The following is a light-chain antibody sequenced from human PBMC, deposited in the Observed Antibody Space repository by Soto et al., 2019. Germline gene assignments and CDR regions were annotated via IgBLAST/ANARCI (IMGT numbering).Light chain of an antibody. CDR3: QQSYTTPFT. J-gene: IGKJ3*01. CDR2: TAS. Sequence: DIQMTQFPSSLSAFVGDRVTITCRTSQTIRSSLNWYQQKPGKAPKLLIFTASSLQSGVPSRFSGSGSGTVFTLTISSLQPEDFATYYCQQSYTTPFTFGPGTKVDIK. V-gene: IGKV1-39*01. CDR1: QTIRSS.